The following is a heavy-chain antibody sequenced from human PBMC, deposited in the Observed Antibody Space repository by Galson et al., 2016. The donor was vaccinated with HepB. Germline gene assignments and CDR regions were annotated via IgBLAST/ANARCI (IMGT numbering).Heavy chain of an antibody. D-gene: IGHD6-19*01. Sequence: SVKVSCKASGYTFTDYFVHWVRQAPGQGLEWMGCINPNSGGTNYAQNFQDRVTMTRDTSITTAYMERSGLESDDTAIDSCTRVPPPSLGSGWFHSWGQGTLVTVSS. CDR3: TRVPPPSLGSGWFHS. J-gene: IGHJ5*01. CDR1: GYTFTDYF. CDR2: INPNSGGT. V-gene: IGHV1-2*02.